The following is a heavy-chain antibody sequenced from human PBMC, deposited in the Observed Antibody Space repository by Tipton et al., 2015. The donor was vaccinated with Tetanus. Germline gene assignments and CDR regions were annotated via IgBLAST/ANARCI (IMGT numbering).Heavy chain of an antibody. CDR3: ARRSYCSSSRCFDAFDL. CDR1: GGSMSNNY. CDR2: IFHSGST. Sequence: TPSLTCTVSGGSMSNNYWSWIRQPPGKGLEWIAYIFHSGSTNYSPSLKSRVAISMDTSKNQISLKLSSVTAADTAVYYCARRSYCSSSRCFDAFDLRGQGTMVTVSS. D-gene: IGHD2-2*01. V-gene: IGHV4-59*07. J-gene: IGHJ3*01.